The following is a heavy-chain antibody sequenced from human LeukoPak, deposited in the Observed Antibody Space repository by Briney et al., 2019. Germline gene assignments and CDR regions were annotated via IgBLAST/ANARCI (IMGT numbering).Heavy chain of an antibody. J-gene: IGHJ3*02. V-gene: IGHV3-21*01. CDR3: AREGYCSSTSCYPEPDAFDI. CDR2: ISSNSSYI. CDR1: GFTFSSYS. D-gene: IGHD2-2*01. Sequence: GGSLRLSCAASGFTFSSYSMNWVRQAPGKGLEWVSSISSNSSYIYYADSVKGRFTISRDNAKNSLYLQKNSLRAEDTAVYYCAREGYCSSTSCYPEPDAFDIWGQGTMVTVSS.